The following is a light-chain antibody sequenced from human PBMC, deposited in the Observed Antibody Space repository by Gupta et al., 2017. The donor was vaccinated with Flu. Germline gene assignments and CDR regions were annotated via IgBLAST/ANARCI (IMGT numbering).Light chain of an antibody. CDR3: HSRGSCGDPCV. Sequence: GQTVRITCQGDSIRIYYTSWFQQKPGQAPRPVIYGKNNRPSGIPDRFSGSTSGSTGSLTISGVQAEDDADYYCHSRGSCGDPCVFGGGTKLTVL. J-gene: IGLJ2*01. V-gene: IGLV3-19*01. CDR1: SIRIYY. CDR2: GKN.